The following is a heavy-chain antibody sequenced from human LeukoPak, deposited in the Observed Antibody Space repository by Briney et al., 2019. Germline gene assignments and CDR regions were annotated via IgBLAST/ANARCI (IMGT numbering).Heavy chain of an antibody. Sequence: GGSLRLSCVVSGFTFSSFWMTWVRQAPGKGLEWVANIKLDVSETYYVESVRGRFTISRDNTKNSLYLQMDSLRAEDTAVYYCARDGRATVTIDYWGQGTLVTVSS. J-gene: IGHJ4*02. CDR1: GFTFSSFW. CDR3: ARDGRATVTIDY. D-gene: IGHD4-17*01. CDR2: IKLDVSET. V-gene: IGHV3-7*01.